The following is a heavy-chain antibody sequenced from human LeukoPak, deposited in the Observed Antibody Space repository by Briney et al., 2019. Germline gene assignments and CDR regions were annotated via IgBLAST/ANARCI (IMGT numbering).Heavy chain of an antibody. D-gene: IGHD3-10*01. CDR3: AKVALGDYYGSGSYSDY. CDR1: GFTFSSYG. V-gene: IGHV3-30*18. CDR2: ISYDGSNK. Sequence: PGGSLRLSCAASGFTFSSYGMHWVRQAPGKGLEWVAVISYDGSNKYYADSVKGRFTISRDNSKNTLYLQMNSLRAEDTAVYYCAKVALGDYYGSGSYSDYWGQGTLVTVSS. J-gene: IGHJ4*02.